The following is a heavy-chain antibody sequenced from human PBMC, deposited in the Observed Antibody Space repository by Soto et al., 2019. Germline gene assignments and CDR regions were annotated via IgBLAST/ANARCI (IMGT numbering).Heavy chain of an antibody. CDR3: ARVKSIAARRGYYYYYMDV. CDR2: ISSSGSTI. J-gene: IGHJ6*03. CDR1: GFTFSDYY. Sequence: PGGSLRLSCAASGFTFSDYYMSWIRQAPGKGLEWVSYISSSGSTIYYADSVKGRFTISRDNAKNSLYLQMNSLRAEDTAVYYCARVKSIAARRGYYYYYMDVWGKGTTVTVSS. D-gene: IGHD6-6*01. V-gene: IGHV3-11*01.